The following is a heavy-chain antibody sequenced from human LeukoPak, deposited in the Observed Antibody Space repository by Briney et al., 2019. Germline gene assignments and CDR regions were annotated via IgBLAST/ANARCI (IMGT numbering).Heavy chain of an antibody. CDR1: GFIFSDYY. CDR3: ARDRSSSSWFDY. J-gene: IGHJ4*02. CDR2: ISGSSSYT. Sequence: GGSLRLSCAASGFIFSDYYMSWIRQVPGKGPEWVSYISGSSSYTNYADSVKGRFNISRDNAKNSLYLQMNSLRAEDTAVYYCARDRSSSSWFDYWGQGTLVTVSS. D-gene: IGHD2-2*01. V-gene: IGHV3-11*05.